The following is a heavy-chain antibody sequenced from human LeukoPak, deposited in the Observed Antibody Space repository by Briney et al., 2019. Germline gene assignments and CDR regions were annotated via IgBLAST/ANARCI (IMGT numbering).Heavy chain of an antibody. CDR2: IYYSGST. CDR3: ARGLYCSGGSCFYDY. CDR1: GGSISSYY. D-gene: IGHD2-15*01. J-gene: IGHJ4*02. V-gene: IGHV4-59*01. Sequence: SETLSLTCTVSGGSISSYYWSWIRQPPGKGLEWIGYIYYSGSTNYNPSLKSRVTISVDTSKNQFSLKLSSVTDADTAVYYCARGLYCSGGSCFYDYWGQGTLVTVSS.